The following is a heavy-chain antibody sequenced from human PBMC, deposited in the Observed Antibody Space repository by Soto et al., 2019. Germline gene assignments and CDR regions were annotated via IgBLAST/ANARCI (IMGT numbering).Heavy chain of an antibody. Sequence: QVQLQESGPGLVKPSQTLSLTCTVSGGSINNGDYYWNWIRQHPKKGLELMGYINYRGTTFYSPSLKSRIIISVDTSKNQFSLKLSSVTAADTAVYYCARDAPGAAPYWGQGTLVTVSS. D-gene: IGHD6-13*01. V-gene: IGHV4-31*03. CDR3: ARDAPGAAPY. CDR2: INYRGTT. J-gene: IGHJ4*02. CDR1: GGSINNGDYY.